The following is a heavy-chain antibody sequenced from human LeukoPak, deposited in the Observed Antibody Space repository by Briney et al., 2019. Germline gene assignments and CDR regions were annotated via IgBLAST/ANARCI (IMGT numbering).Heavy chain of an antibody. Sequence: PGGSPRLSCAASGFTFSSYSMTWVRQAPGKGLEWVSSISSSSSYIYYADSVKGRFTISRDNAKNSLYLQMNSLRAEDTAVYYCARLSSGYYRPGDYWGQGTLVTVSS. V-gene: IGHV3-21*01. D-gene: IGHD3-22*01. CDR1: GFTFSSYS. CDR3: ARLSSGYYRPGDY. CDR2: ISSSSSYI. J-gene: IGHJ4*02.